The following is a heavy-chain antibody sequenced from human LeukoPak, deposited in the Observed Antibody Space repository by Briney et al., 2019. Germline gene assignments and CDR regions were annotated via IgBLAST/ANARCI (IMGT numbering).Heavy chain of an antibody. D-gene: IGHD4-17*01. CDR2: INPNSGGT. J-gene: IGHJ6*02. Sequence: GASVKVSCKASGYTFTGYYMHWVRQAPGQGLEWMGWINPNSGGTNYAQKLQGRVTMTRDTSISTAYMELSRLRSDDTAVYYCPRDRTAYYYYGMDVWGQGTTDTVSS. V-gene: IGHV1-2*02. CDR1: GYTFTGYY. CDR3: PRDRTAYYYYGMDV.